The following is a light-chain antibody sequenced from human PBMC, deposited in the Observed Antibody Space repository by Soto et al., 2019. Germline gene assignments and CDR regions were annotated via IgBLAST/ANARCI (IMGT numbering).Light chain of an antibody. CDR3: QHYNSYSPWT. J-gene: IGKJ1*01. CDR2: AAS. Sequence: AIRMTQSPSSLSASTGDRVTITCRASQGISSYLAWYQQKPGKAPKLLIYAASTLQSGVPSRFSGSGSGTEFTLTISGLQPDDFATYYCQHYNSYSPWTFGQGTKVDIK. V-gene: IGKV1-8*01. CDR1: QGISSY.